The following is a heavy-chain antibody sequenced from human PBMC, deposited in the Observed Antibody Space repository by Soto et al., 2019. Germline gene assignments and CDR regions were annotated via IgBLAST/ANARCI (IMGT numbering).Heavy chain of an antibody. CDR3: ARAYRGYNGYNHGAYYYGMDV. J-gene: IGHJ6*02. V-gene: IGHV1-69*01. D-gene: IGHD5-12*01. CDR2: IIPIFGTA. Sequence: QVQLVQSGAEVKKPGSSVKVSCKASGGTFSSYAISWVRQAPGQGLEWMGGIIPIFGTANYAQKFQGRVTITADESTSTAYMELSSLRSEDTAVYYCARAYRGYNGYNHGAYYYGMDVWGQGTTVTVSS. CDR1: GGTFSSYA.